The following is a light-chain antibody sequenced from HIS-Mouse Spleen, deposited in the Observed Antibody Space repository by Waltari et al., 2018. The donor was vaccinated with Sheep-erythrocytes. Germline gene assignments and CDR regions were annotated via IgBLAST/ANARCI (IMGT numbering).Light chain of an antibody. V-gene: IGKV1-6*01. Sequence: AIQMTQSTSSLSASVGDRVTITCRASQGIRNDLGWYQQKPEKAPKLLIYAASSLQSGVPSRFSGSGSGTDFTLTISSLQPEDFATYYCLQDYNYPYTFGQGTKLEIK. J-gene: IGKJ2*01. CDR2: AAS. CDR3: LQDYNYPYT. CDR1: QGIRND.